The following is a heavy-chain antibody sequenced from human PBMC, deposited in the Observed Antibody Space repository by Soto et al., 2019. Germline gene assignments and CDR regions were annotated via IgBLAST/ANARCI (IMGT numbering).Heavy chain of an antibody. V-gene: IGHV1-69*01. D-gene: IGHD6-13*01. Sequence: QVQLVQAGAEVKKPGSSVKVSCKASGGTFSSYAISWVRQAPGQGLEWMGGIIPIFGTANYAQKFQGRVKITADESTSTAYMELSSLRSEDTAVYYCATIPYSSSWAFGVDYWGQGTLVTVSS. J-gene: IGHJ4*02. CDR1: GGTFSSYA. CDR2: IIPIFGTA. CDR3: ATIPYSSSWAFGVDY.